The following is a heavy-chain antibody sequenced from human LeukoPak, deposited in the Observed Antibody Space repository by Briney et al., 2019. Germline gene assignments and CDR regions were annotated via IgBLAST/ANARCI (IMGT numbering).Heavy chain of an antibody. CDR3: ARDYYDSSGYYSGFDY. J-gene: IGHJ4*02. D-gene: IGHD3-22*01. CDR1: GGSISSGGYS. Sequence: SETLFLTCAVSGGSISSGGYSWSWIRQPPGKGLEWIGYIYHSGSTYYNPSLKSRVTISVDRSKNQFSLKLSSVTAADTAVYYCARDYYDSSGYYSGFDYWGQGTLVTVSS. V-gene: IGHV4-30-2*01. CDR2: IYHSGST.